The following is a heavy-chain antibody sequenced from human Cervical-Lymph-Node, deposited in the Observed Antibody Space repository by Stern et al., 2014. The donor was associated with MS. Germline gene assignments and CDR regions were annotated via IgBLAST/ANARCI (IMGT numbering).Heavy chain of an antibody. CDR1: GDSIRSSTYY. Sequence: QVQLQESGPGLVKPSETLSLTCTVSGDSIRSSTYYWAWIRQPPGKGLEWIGSIYYNGNTYYNASLQSRVTISLDTSKNQFSLKLTSVTAADTAVYYCARLFLSWGSRFDPWGQGTLVTVSS. D-gene: IGHD3-16*01. CDR2: IYYNGNT. CDR3: ARLFLSWGSRFDP. V-gene: IGHV4-39*01. J-gene: IGHJ5*02.